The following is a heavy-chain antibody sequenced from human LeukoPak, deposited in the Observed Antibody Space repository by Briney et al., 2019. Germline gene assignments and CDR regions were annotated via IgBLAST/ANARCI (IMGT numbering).Heavy chain of an antibody. D-gene: IGHD6-13*01. Sequence: PSETLSLTCAVYGGFFSGYYWSWIRQPPGKGLEWIGEINHSGSTNYNPSLKSRVTISVDTSKNQFSLKLSSVTAADTAVYYCARGVPYSSPAGLYPYFQHWGQGTLVTVSS. J-gene: IGHJ1*01. CDR3: ARGVPYSSPAGLYPYFQH. V-gene: IGHV4-34*01. CDR1: GGFFSGYY. CDR2: INHSGST.